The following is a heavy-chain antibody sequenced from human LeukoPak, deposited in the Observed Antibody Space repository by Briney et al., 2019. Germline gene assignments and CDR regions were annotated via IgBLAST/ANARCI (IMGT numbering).Heavy chain of an antibody. J-gene: IGHJ4*02. V-gene: IGHV3-7*01. CDR1: GFSFSAAW. Sequence: GGSLGLSCEASGFSFSAAWMTWVRQAPGKGLEWVATIKNDGSDKYYVDSVKGRFTLSRDNAKNLVYLQMNSLRVEDTAVYYCVNLGYSDGGQGTLVTVSS. CDR3: VNLGYSD. CDR2: IKNDGSDK. D-gene: IGHD5-12*01.